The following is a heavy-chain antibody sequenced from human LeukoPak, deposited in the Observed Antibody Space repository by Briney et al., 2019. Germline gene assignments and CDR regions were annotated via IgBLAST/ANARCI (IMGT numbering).Heavy chain of an antibody. D-gene: IGHD4-23*01. J-gene: IGHJ4*02. CDR1: GYTFTGYY. V-gene: IGHV1-2*02. CDR2: INPNSGGT. CDR3: ARTYGGNSAVGY. Sequence: ASVKVSCKASGYTFTGYYMHWVRQAPGQGLEWMGWINPNSGGTNYAQKFQGRVTMTRDTSTSTVYMELSSLRSEDTAVYYCARTYGGNSAVGYWGQGTLVTVSS.